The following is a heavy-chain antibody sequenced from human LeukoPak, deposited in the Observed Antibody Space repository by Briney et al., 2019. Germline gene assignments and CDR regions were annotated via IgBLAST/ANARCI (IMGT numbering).Heavy chain of an antibody. V-gene: IGHV3-53*01. D-gene: IGHD1-26*01. J-gene: IGHJ4*02. CDR2: IYGDGRT. Sequence: GGSLRLSCAASGFTVSNMYMTWVRQAPGKGLEWVSLIYGDGRTSYADSVKGRCTISRDNSKNTLDLQVNSLRAEDTAMYYCARDHEGVVGTTGGIDYWGQGTLVTVSS. CDR1: GFTVSNMY. CDR3: ARDHEGVVGTTGGIDY.